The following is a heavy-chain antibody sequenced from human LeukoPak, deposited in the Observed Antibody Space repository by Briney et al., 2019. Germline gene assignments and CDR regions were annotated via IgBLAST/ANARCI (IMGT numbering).Heavy chain of an antibody. CDR1: GFIFSDYS. D-gene: IGHD5-18*01. J-gene: IGHJ4*02. CDR3: ARGAAHSYGYFSDY. V-gene: IGHV3-48*01. CDR2: ISTSSNTI. Sequence: GGSLRLPCAGSGFIFSDYSMSWVRQAPGKGLEWLSFISTSSNTIYYADSVRGRFTVSRDNGNNLLFLQMTGLRAEDTAAYYCARGAAHSYGYFSDYWGQGILVAVSA.